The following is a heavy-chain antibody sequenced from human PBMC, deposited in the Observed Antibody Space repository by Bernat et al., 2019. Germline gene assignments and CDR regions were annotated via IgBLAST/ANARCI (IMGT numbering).Heavy chain of an antibody. D-gene: IGHD5-12*01. V-gene: IGHV3-33*01. Sequence: QVQLVESGGGVVQPGRSLRLSCAASGFTFSNYGMHWVRQAPGKGLEWVAVIWYDGSNKYYADSVKGRFTISRDDSKNTLYLQMNSLRAEDTAVYYCARDRGDPRGYSGYGYYFDYWGQGTLVTVSS. CDR1: GFTFSNYG. CDR2: IWYDGSNK. CDR3: ARDRGDPRGYSGYGYYFDY. J-gene: IGHJ4*02.